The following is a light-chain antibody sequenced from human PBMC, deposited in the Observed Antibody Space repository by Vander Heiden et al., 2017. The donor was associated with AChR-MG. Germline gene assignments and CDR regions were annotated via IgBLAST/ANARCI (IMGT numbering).Light chain of an antibody. CDR2: AVD. Sequence: QSALTQPASVSGSPGQSITISCTGTSSDIVYYHYVCWYQQQPGKAPKLIIYAVDKRPSGVSDRVSGSKSGNTASLTISGLQPDDEATYFCSSYTIKSAPGLFGGGTKLTVL. CDR1: SSDIVYYHY. V-gene: IGLV2-14*03. CDR3: SSYTIKSAPGL. J-gene: IGLJ2*01.